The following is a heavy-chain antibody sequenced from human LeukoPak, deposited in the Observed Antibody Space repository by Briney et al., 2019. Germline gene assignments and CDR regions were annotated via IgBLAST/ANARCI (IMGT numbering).Heavy chain of an antibody. CDR3: AKDASSGWYIDY. CDR2: ISWDGGAT. J-gene: IGHJ4*02. CDR1: GFTFDDYA. V-gene: IGHV3-43D*03. D-gene: IGHD6-19*01. Sequence: PGGSLRLSCAASGFTFDDYAMHWVRQAPGKGLEWVSLISWDGGATYYADSVKGRFTISRDNSKNSLFLQMNSLRAQDTAFYYCAKDASSGWYIDYWGQGTLVTVSS.